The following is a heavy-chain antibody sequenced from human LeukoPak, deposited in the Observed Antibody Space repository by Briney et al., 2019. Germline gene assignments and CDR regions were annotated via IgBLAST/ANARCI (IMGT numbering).Heavy chain of an antibody. Sequence: SETLSLTCTVSGGSISSSSYYWGWIRQPPGKGLEWIGSIYYSGSTYYNPSLKSRVTISVDTSKNQFSLKLSSVTAADTAVYYCARGPRGTMIVVVITTGYYFDYWGQGTLVTVSS. V-gene: IGHV4-39*07. J-gene: IGHJ4*02. CDR2: IYYSGST. CDR3: ARGPRGTMIVVVITTGYYFDY. D-gene: IGHD3-22*01. CDR1: GGSISSSSYY.